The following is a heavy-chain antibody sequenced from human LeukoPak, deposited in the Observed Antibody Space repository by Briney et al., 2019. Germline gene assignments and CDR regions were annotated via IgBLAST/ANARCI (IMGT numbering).Heavy chain of an antibody. Sequence: GEPLKISCKGSGFSFTSYWVGWVRQMPGKGLEWMGIIYPGDSDTRYSPSFQGQVTLSADKSISTAYLQWSSLKASDTAMYYCARLEGSSARVDPWGQGTLVTVSS. CDR3: ARLEGSSARVDP. J-gene: IGHJ5*02. V-gene: IGHV5-51*01. CDR2: IYPGDSDT. CDR1: GFSFTSYW. D-gene: IGHD3-10*01.